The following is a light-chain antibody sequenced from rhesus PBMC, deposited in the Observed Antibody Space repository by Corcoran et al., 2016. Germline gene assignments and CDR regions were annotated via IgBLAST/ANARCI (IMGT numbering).Light chain of an antibody. V-gene: IGKV1-21*01. J-gene: IGKJ3*01. Sequence: DIQMTQSPSSLSASVGDRVTITCRASQGITNDLAWYQQKPGETPKLLIYESSSLQSGIPSRFSGSGSGTDCTLTISSLQSEDFATYYCQHYYSPPFTFGPGTKLDIK. CDR3: QHYYSPPFT. CDR2: ESS. CDR1: QGITND.